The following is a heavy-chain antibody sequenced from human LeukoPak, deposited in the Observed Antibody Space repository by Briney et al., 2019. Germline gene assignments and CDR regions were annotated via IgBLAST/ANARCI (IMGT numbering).Heavy chain of an antibody. CDR1: GFRFDDYH. CDR2: INWNESTL. J-gene: IGHJ4*02. Sequence: GGSLTLSCAASGFRFDDYHMHWPRQARGEGLEGGLGINWNESTLVYEDYVKGLFTNYRDNTKNALYLQMSNLRPEDTAFYYCVKISFWGQGTLVTVS. V-gene: IGHV3-9*01. CDR3: VKISF.